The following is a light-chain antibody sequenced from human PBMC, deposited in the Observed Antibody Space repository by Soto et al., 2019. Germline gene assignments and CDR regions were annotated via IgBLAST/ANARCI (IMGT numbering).Light chain of an antibody. V-gene: IGKV3-20*01. Sequence: EIVMTQSPATLSVSPGERATLSCRASQSFRSDLAWYQQKPGQAPRLLVYGASSRATGIPDRFSGSGSGTDFTLTISRLEPEDFAVYYCQQYGSSRWTFGQGTKVDIK. CDR1: QSFRSD. CDR3: QQYGSSRWT. CDR2: GAS. J-gene: IGKJ1*01.